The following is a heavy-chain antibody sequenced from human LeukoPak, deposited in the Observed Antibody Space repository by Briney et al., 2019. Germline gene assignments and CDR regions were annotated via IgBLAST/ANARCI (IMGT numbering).Heavy chain of an antibody. V-gene: IGHV4-59*11. J-gene: IGHJ6*01. CDR2: IYYSGST. D-gene: IGHD3-3*01. Sequence: KTSETLSLTCTVSGDSRDYHKWNWIRQSPGKGLEWLGYIYYSGSTNYNPALKSRVTISVDTSKNQFSLKLNSVTAADTAVYYCARVLRAEYDFWSGYLVEDYYYGMDVWGQGTTVTVSS. CDR1: GDSRDYHK. CDR3: ARVLRAEYDFWSGYLVEDYYYGMDV.